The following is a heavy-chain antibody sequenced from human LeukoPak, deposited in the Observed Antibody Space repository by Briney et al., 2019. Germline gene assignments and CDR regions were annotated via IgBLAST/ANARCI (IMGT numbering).Heavy chain of an antibody. CDR1: GFTFSSYG. D-gene: IGHD3-22*01. J-gene: IGHJ4*02. CDR3: AKDVWVDSSGYGDY. CDR2: IWYDGSNK. V-gene: IGHV3-33*06. Sequence: GRSLRLSCAASGFTFSSYGMHWVRQAPGKGPEWVAGIWYDGSNKYYADSVKGRFTISRDNSKNTLYLQMNSLRAEDTAVYYCAKDVWVDSSGYGDYWGQGTLVTVSS.